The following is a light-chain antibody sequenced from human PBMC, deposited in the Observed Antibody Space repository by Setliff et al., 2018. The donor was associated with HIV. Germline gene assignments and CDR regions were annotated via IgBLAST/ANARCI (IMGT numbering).Light chain of an antibody. CDR3: CSYAGSNTLQV. J-gene: IGLJ3*02. V-gene: IGLV2-11*01. CDR1: SSDVGGYNY. CDR2: DVS. Sequence: QSVLAQPRSVSGSPGQSVTTSCTGSSSDVGGYNYVSWYQQHPGKAPKLMIYDVSKRPSGVPDRFSGSKSGNTASLTISGLQAEDEADYHCCSYAGSNTLQVFGGGTKVTVL.